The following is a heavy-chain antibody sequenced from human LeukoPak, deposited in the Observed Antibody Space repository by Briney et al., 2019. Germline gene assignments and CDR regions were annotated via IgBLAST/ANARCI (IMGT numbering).Heavy chain of an antibody. D-gene: IGHD4-17*01. CDR3: AKADGDSDAFDI. Sequence: GGSLRLSCAASGFTFDDYAMPWVRQAPGKGLEWVSGISWNSGSIGYADSVKGRFTISRDNAKNSLYLQMNSLRAEDMALYYCAKADGDSDAFDIWGQGTMVTVSS. J-gene: IGHJ3*02. CDR2: ISWNSGSI. V-gene: IGHV3-9*03. CDR1: GFTFDDYA.